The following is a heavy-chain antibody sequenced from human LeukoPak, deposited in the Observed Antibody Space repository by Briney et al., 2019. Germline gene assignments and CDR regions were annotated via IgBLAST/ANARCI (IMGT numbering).Heavy chain of an antibody. J-gene: IGHJ4*02. CDR1: GYTFSRYG. V-gene: IGHV1-18*01. CDR3: ARGWFDTTAYHHPFDY. Sequence: ASVKVSCKASGYTFSRYGISWVRQAPGQGLEWMGWISPYNGNVNYAHQLQDRVTMTTDTSTGTAYMEVRSLRSDDTAVYYCARGWFDTTAYHHPFDYWGQGTLVTVPS. D-gene: IGHD3-9*01. CDR2: ISPYNGNV.